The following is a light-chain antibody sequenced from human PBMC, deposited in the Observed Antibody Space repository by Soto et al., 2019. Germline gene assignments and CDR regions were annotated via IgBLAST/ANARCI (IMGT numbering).Light chain of an antibody. V-gene: IGKV4-1*01. Sequence: DIVMTQSPESLAVSLGERATINCKSSQSVLSSSNNKNDLAWYQQKPGQPPKLLIYWASTRESGVPDRFSGSGSGTDFTLTISSLQAEDVAVYYCQQYYSPLWKFCKGTKVDIX. CDR3: QQYYSPLWK. J-gene: IGKJ1*01. CDR1: QSVLSSSNNKND. CDR2: WAS.